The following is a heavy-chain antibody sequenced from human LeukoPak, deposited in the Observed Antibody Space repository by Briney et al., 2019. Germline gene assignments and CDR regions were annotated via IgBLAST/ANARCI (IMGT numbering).Heavy chain of an antibody. Sequence: GESLKISCKGSGYSFTADWIGWVRQMPGKGLEWMGAIYPGDSDTRYSPSFQGQVTISADKSISTAYLQWSGLKASDTAMYYCARPTSGWSFDYWGQGTLVTVSS. CDR2: IYPGDSDT. CDR3: ARPTSGWSFDY. D-gene: IGHD6-19*01. CDR1: GYSFTADW. V-gene: IGHV5-51*01. J-gene: IGHJ4*02.